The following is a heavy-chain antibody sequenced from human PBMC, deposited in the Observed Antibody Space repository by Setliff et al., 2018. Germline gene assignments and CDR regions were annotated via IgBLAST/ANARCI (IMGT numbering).Heavy chain of an antibody. CDR3: ARLKVGNNWPDY. CDR1: GASVSSNDYF. Sequence: PSETLSLTCSVSGASVSSNDYFWAWIRHPPRERLHWIGTLYPSGFTYYNPSLRDRVTISADSSKDELSLSLQSVTAADSAVYYCARLKVGNNWPDYWGQGTLVTVSS. D-gene: IGHD1-1*01. V-gene: IGHV4-39*01. J-gene: IGHJ4*02. CDR2: LYPSGFT.